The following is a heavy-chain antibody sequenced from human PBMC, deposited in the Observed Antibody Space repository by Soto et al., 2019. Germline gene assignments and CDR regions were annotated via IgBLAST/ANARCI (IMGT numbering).Heavy chain of an antibody. V-gene: IGHV6-1*01. CDR1: GDSVSTNSAT. CDR2: TYYRSKWYN. J-gene: IGHJ6*02. CDR3: ARVTGRYYYGMDV. Sequence: PSQPLSLTCAISGDSVSTNSATWDWIRQSPSRGLEWLGRTYYRSKWYNDYAVSVKGRITINPDTSNNQLSLQLNSVTPDDTAVYYCARVTGRYYYGMDVWGQGTTGTVSS.